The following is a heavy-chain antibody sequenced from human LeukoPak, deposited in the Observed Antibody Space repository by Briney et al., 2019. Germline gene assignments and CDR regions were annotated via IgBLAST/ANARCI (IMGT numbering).Heavy chain of an antibody. CDR1: GGSISSYY. CDR2: IYYSGST. J-gene: IGHJ6*03. D-gene: IGHD6-13*01. CDR3: ARSGQQLVPRTYYMDV. V-gene: IGHV4-59*01. Sequence: PSETLSLTCTASGGSISSYYWSWIRQPPGKGLEWLGYIYYSGSTNYNPSLKSRVAISVDTSKNQFSLKLSSVTAADTAVYYCARSGQQLVPRTYYMDVWGKGTTVTVSS.